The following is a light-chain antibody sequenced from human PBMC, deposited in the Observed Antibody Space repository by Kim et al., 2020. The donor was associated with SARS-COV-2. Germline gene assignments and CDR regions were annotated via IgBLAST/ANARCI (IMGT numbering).Light chain of an antibody. J-gene: IGKJ1*01. CDR2: AAS. Sequence: EIQMTQSPSSLSASVGDKVTITCRSSYSINTHLNWYQQKLGKAPKLLIYAASTLQGGVPSRFSGSGSGTLFTLTISSLQPEDFATYYCQQSYSSLGTFGQGTKVDIK. V-gene: IGKV1-39*01. CDR1: YSINTH. CDR3: QQSYSSLGT.